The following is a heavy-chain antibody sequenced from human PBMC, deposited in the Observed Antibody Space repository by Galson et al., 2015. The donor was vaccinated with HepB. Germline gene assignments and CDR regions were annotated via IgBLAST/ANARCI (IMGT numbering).Heavy chain of an antibody. CDR3: ARGSPYYYGSGSSHYYYGMDV. J-gene: IGHJ6*02. Sequence: SVKVSCKASGYTFTSYGISWVRQAPGQGLEWMGWISAYNGNTNYAQKLQGRVTMTTDTSTSTAYMGLRSLRSDDTAVYYCARGSPYYYGSGSSHYYYGMDVWGQGTTVTVSS. CDR1: GYTFTSYG. CDR2: ISAYNGNT. V-gene: IGHV1-18*01. D-gene: IGHD3-10*01.